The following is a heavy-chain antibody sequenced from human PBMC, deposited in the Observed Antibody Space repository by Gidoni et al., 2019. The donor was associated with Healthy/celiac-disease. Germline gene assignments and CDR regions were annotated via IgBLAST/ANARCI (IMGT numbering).Heavy chain of an antibody. J-gene: IGHJ6*02. CDR2: ISYDGSNK. Sequence: QVQLVESGGGVVQPGRSLRLSCAASGFTFSSYGMPWVRQAPGKGLEWVAVISYDGSNKYYADSVKGRFTISRDNSKNTLYLQMNSLRAEDTAVYYCAKRPHSYYYYGMDVWGQGTTVTVSS. CDR1: GFTFSSYG. CDR3: AKRPHSYYYYGMDV. V-gene: IGHV3-30*18.